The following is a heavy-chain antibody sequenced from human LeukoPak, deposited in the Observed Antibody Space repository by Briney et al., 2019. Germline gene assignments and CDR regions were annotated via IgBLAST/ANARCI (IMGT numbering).Heavy chain of an antibody. Sequence: SETLSLTCTVSGYSISSGYYWGWIRQPPGKGLEWIGSIYHSGSTYYNPSLKSRVTISVDTSKNQFSLKLSSVTAADTAVYYCARGNSPFSYWGQGTLVTVSS. CDR3: ARGNSPFSY. D-gene: IGHD2/OR15-2a*01. CDR1: GYSISSGYY. J-gene: IGHJ4*02. V-gene: IGHV4-38-2*02. CDR2: IYHSGST.